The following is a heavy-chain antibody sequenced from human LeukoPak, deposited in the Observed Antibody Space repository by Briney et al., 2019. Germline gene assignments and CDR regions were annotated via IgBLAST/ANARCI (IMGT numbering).Heavy chain of an antibody. V-gene: IGHV1-8*01. J-gene: IGHJ5*02. CDR2: MNPNSGNT. CDR3: ARALEGGAYYYDSSGYT. CDR1: GYTFTSYD. D-gene: IGHD3-22*01. Sequence: ASVTVSCKASGYTFTSYDINWVRQATGQGLEWMGWMNPNSGNTGYAQKFQGRVTITADESTSAAYMELSSLRSEDTAVYYCARALEGGAYYYDSSGYTWGQGTLVTVSS.